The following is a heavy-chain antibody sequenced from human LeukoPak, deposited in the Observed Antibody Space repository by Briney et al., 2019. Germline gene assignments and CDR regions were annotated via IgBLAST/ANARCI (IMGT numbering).Heavy chain of an antibody. CDR3: ARDSPYWGAFDI. V-gene: IGHV3-64*01. CDR1: GFTFSSSA. D-gene: IGHD7-27*01. Sequence: QPGGSLRLSCAALGFTFSSSAMPGVRKAPGKALKYFSAISSNGGSTYYANSVKGRFTISRDNSKNTLYLQMGSLRAEDMAVYYCARDSPYWGAFDIWGQGTMVTVSS. CDR2: ISSNGGST. J-gene: IGHJ3*02.